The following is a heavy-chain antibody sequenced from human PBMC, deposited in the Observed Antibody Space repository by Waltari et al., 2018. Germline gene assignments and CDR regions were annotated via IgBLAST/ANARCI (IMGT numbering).Heavy chain of an antibody. V-gene: IGHV3-74*01. CDR3: VRGLGDS. CDR2: INSDGSLT. D-gene: IGHD3-16*01. Sequence: EVQLVESGGALVQPGGSLRLSCAASGFTFSTYWMHWVRQAPGGGVVWVSRINSDGSLTTSADSVKGRFTISRDNAKNTLYLQMNSLRVEDTAVYYCVRGLGDSWGQGTLVTVSS. J-gene: IGHJ5*01. CDR1: GFTFSTYW.